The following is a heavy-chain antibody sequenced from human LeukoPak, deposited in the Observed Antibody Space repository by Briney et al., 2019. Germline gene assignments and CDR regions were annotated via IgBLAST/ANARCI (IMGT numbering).Heavy chain of an antibody. V-gene: IGHV1-2*02. CDR2: INPNSGGT. CDR1: GYTFTGYY. J-gene: IGHJ3*02. Sequence: ASVKVSCKASGYTFTGYYMHWVRQAPGQGLEWMGWINPNSGGTNYAQKFQGRVTMTRDTSISTAYMELSRLRSDDTAVYYCASPSPLIAGAHDAFDIWGQGTMVTVSS. D-gene: IGHD1-26*01. CDR3: ASPSPLIAGAHDAFDI.